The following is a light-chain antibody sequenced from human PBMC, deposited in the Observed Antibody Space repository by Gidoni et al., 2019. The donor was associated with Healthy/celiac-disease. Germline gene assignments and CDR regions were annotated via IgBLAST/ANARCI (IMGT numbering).Light chain of an antibody. CDR3: SSYTSSSTLVV. CDR1: SSDVGGYNY. V-gene: IGLV2-14*01. CDR2: EVS. J-gene: IGLJ2*01. Sequence: SALPQPAPVSGSPGQSIPISCTGTSSDVGGYNYVSWYQQHPGKAPKLMIYEVSTRPSGVSNRFSGSKSGNTASLTISGRQAEDEADYYCSSYTSSSTLVVFGGGTKLTVL.